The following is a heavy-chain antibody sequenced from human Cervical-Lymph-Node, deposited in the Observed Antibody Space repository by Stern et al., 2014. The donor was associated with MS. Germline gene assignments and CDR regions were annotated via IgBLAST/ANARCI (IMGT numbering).Heavy chain of an antibody. CDR3: ARDLLYDSSGYYDY. D-gene: IGHD3-22*01. V-gene: IGHV1-2*02. CDR2: INPNSGGT. J-gene: IGHJ4*02. CDR1: GYTFTGYY. Sequence: DQLVESGAEVKKPGASVKVSCKASGYTFTGYYMHWVRQAPGQGLEWMGWINPNSGGTNYAQKFQGRVTMTRDTSISTAYMELSRLRSDDTAVYYCARDLLYDSSGYYDYWGQGTLVTVSS.